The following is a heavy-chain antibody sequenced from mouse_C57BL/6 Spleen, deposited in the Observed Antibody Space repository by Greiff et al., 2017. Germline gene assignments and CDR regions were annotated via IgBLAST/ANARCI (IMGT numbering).Heavy chain of an antibody. D-gene: IGHD2-1*01. J-gene: IGHJ4*01. V-gene: IGHV1-9*01. CDR2: ILPGSVIP. CDR3: ARCHYGNYVGARDY. Sequence: QVPLKQSGAELMKPGASVKLSCTATGYTFPGYWLAWVPPRPGHVLECLGEILPGSVIPNYNEKFKGKATFTADTSSNTAYMQLSSLTTEDSAIYYCARCHYGNYVGARDYWGQGTSVTVSS. CDR1: GYTFPGYW.